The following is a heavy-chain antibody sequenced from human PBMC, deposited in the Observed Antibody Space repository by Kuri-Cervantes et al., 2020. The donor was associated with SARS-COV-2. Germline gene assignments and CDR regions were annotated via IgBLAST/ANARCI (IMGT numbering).Heavy chain of an antibody. V-gene: IGHV3-23*01. J-gene: IGHJ4*02. Sequence: GESLKISCAASGFTVSSNYMSWVRQAPGKGLEWISGISGSGGDTYYADSVKGRFTISRDSSNNTLYLQMNSLRAEDTAVYYCAKRTVAGTEVDYWGQGTLVTVSS. CDR3: AKRTVAGTEVDY. CDR1: GFTVSSNY. D-gene: IGHD6-19*01. CDR2: ISGSGGDT.